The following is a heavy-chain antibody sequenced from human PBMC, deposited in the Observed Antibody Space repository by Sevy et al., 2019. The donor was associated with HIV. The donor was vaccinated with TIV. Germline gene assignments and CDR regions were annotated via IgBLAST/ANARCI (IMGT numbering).Heavy chain of an antibody. Sequence: GGSLRLSCAASGFTFTTYAMAWVRQAPGKGLEWVSSITDNGSKAYYAESVKGRFTISRDSSENTMQLLMTTLRVDDTAVYFCVRGSNGQNLGYFKHWGQGTLVTVSS. J-gene: IGHJ4*02. V-gene: IGHV3-23*01. CDR1: GFTFTTYA. CDR2: ITDNGSKA. CDR3: VRGSNGQNLGYFKH. D-gene: IGHD3-9*01.